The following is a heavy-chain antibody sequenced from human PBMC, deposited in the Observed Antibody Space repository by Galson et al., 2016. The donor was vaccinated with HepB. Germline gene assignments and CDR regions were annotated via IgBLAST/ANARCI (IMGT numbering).Heavy chain of an antibody. Sequence: SLRLSCAASGFKFDDFAMYWVRQAPGKGLEWVSGISWNSGSIGYADSVKGRFTISRDNAKNSLYLQMNSLGVEDTALYYCASEGSSTNWYSPGHADYWGQGTLVTVSA. J-gene: IGHJ4*02. CDR1: GFKFDDFA. CDR2: ISWNSGSI. CDR3: ASEGSSTNWYSPGHADY. V-gene: IGHV3-9*01. D-gene: IGHD2-2*02.